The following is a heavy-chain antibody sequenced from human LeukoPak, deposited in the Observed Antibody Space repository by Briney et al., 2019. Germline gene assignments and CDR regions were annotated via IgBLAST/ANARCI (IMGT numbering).Heavy chain of an antibody. V-gene: IGHV3-11*01. Sequence: PGGSLRLSCAASGFTFSDYYMSWIRQAPGKGLEWVSYISSSGSTIYYADSVKGRFTISRDNAKNSLYLQMNSLRAEGTAVYYCARDLDLMDHIAAAGGFIAYYGMDVWGQGTTVTVSS. J-gene: IGHJ6*02. CDR2: ISSSGSTI. D-gene: IGHD6-13*01. CDR1: GFTFSDYY. CDR3: ARDLDLMDHIAAAGGFIAYYGMDV.